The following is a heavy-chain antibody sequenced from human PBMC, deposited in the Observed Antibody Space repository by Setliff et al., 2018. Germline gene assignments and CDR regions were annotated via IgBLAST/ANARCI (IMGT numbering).Heavy chain of an antibody. D-gene: IGHD1-1*01. J-gene: IGHJ6*03. V-gene: IGHV3-74*01. CDR1: GFTLSSYW. CDR2: INSDGSST. CDR3: ARGPWKHSAYYYYYYMDV. Sequence: PGGSLRLSCAASGFTLSSYWMHWVRQAPGKGLVWVSRINSDGSSTSYADSVKGRFTISRGNAKNTLYLQMNSLRAEDTAVYYCARGPWKHSAYYYYYYMDVWGKGTTVTVSS.